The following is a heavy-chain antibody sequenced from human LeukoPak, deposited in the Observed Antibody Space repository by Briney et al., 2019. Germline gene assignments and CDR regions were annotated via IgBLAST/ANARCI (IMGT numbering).Heavy chain of an antibody. Sequence: ASVKVSCKASGYTFTSYDINWVRQATGQGLEWMGWMNPNSGNTGYAQKFQGRVTMTRNTSISTAYMELSSLRSEDTAVYYCAIGYSSSAHYYYYMDVWGKGTTVTVSS. CDR3: AIGYSSSAHYYYYMDV. CDR1: GYTFTSYD. J-gene: IGHJ6*03. V-gene: IGHV1-8*01. D-gene: IGHD6-6*01. CDR2: MNPNSGNT.